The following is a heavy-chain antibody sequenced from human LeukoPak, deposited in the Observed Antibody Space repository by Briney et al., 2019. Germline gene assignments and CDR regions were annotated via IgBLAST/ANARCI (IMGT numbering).Heavy chain of an antibody. CDR3: ASGDRFYYMDV. CDR2: IYYSGST. CDR1: GFTFSTYS. D-gene: IGHD7-27*01. Sequence: GSLRLSCAASGFTFSTYSINWVRQTPGKGLEWVAYIYYSGSTNYNPSLKSRVTISLDTSKNQFSLELTSVTAADTAVYYCASGDRFYYMDVWGKGTTVTVSS. J-gene: IGHJ6*03. V-gene: IGHV4-59*01.